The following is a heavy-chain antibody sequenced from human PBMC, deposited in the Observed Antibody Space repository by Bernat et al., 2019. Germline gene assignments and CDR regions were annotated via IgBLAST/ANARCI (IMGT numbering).Heavy chain of an antibody. CDR1: GFTFSSYG. D-gene: IGHD6-19*01. Sequence: QVQLVESGGGVVQPGRSLRLSCAASGFTFSSYGMHWVRQAPGKGLEWVAVISYDGSNKYYADSVKGRFTNSRDNSKNRMYLQMNSLRAEDTAVYYCAKVLEYSSGWYWGGAFDYWGQGTLVTVSS. CDR2: ISYDGSNK. J-gene: IGHJ4*02. V-gene: IGHV3-30*18. CDR3: AKVLEYSSGWYWGGAFDY.